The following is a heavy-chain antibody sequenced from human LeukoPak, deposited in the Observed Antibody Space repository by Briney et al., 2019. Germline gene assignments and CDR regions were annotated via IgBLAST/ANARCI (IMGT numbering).Heavy chain of an antibody. J-gene: IGHJ3*02. D-gene: IGHD5-18*01. V-gene: IGHV4-59*08. CDR3: ASVDTVLVNAFDI. Sequence: SETLSLTCTVSAGSIRNYFWNWFRQPPGKGLEWIGYISYSGSTNYNPSLKSRVTISVDTSKNQFSLHLSSVTDADTAVYYCASVDTVLVNAFDIWGRGTLVTVSS. CDR1: AGSIRNYF. CDR2: ISYSGST.